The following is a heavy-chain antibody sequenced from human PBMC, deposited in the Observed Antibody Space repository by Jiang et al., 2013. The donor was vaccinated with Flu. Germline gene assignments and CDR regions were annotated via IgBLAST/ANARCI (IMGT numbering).Heavy chain of an antibody. Sequence: KPTQTLTLTCTFSGFSLSTSGMRVSWIRQPPGKALEWLARIDWDDDKVYSTSLKTRLSISKDTSKNQVVLTMTNMDPVDTATYYCARIIYGSGSYDYWGQGTLVTVSS. V-gene: IGHV2-70*04. CDR3: ARIIYGSGSYDY. CDR1: GFSLSTSGMR. D-gene: IGHD3-10*01. CDR2: IDWDDDK. J-gene: IGHJ4*02.